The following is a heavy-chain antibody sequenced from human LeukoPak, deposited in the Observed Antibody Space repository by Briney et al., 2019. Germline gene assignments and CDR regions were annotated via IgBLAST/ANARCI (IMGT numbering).Heavy chain of an antibody. D-gene: IGHD3-9*01. Sequence: GGSLRLSCAASGFSLSTYQMNWVHQAPGKGLEWVSHISSAGNTEYYADAVRGRFTMSRDNAKNSLYLQMNSLRAEDTAVYYCARDTLNGPFVISLDYWGQGALVTVSS. CDR1: GFSLSTYQ. CDR2: ISSAGNTE. CDR3: ARDTLNGPFVISLDY. J-gene: IGHJ4*02. V-gene: IGHV3-48*03.